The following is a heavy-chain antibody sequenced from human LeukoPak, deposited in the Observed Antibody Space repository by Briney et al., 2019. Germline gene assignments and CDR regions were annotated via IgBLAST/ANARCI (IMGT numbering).Heavy chain of an antibody. Sequence: GGSLRLSCAASGFTFSSYEMNWVRQAPGKGLEWVSYISSSGSTIYYADSVKGRFTISRDNAKNSLYLQMSSLRAEDTAVYYCARYTGSGSYYNFFYYYGMDVWGQGTTVTVSS. CDR1: GFTFSSYE. CDR3: ARYTGSGSYYNFFYYYGMDV. J-gene: IGHJ6*02. CDR2: ISSSGSTI. D-gene: IGHD3-10*01. V-gene: IGHV3-48*03.